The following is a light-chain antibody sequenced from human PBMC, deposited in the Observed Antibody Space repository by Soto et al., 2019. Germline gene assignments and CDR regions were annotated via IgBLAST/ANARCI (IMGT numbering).Light chain of an antibody. CDR2: KAS. Sequence: DIQMTQSPSTLSASVGDRVTLTCRARQSINSWLAWYQQRPGKGPKLLIHKASILEGGVPSRFSGSASGTEFTLTISSLQPDDFATYYCLQYNHYPLTFGGGTKVEIK. CDR3: LQYNHYPLT. V-gene: IGKV1-5*03. J-gene: IGKJ4*01. CDR1: QSINSW.